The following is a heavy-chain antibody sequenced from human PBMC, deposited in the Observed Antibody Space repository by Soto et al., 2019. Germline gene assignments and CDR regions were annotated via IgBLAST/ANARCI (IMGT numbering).Heavy chain of an antibody. CDR1: GGSISSYY. CDR3: ARAQNAVVVPAAIYDWFDP. J-gene: IGHJ5*02. CDR2: IYYSGST. Sequence: PSETLSLTCTVSGGSISSYYWSWIRQPPGKGLEWIGYIYYSGSTNYNPSLKSRVTISVDTSKNQFSLKLSSVTAADTAVYYCARAQNAVVVPAAIYDWFDPWGQGTLVTVSS. D-gene: IGHD2-2*02. V-gene: IGHV4-59*01.